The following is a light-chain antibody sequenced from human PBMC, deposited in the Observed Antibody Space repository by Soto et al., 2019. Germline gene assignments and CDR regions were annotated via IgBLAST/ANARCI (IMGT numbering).Light chain of an antibody. Sequence: ETVLTQSPGTVSLSPGERATLSCRPSQRVNSNFLAWNQQKPGQAPRLLIYGVFNRATGIPDRFSGSGSGTDFTLTISGLEPEDSAVYYCQLYDGSPRTFGQGTKLEIK. CDR1: QRVNSNF. J-gene: IGKJ2*01. CDR3: QLYDGSPRT. CDR2: GVF. V-gene: IGKV3-20*01.